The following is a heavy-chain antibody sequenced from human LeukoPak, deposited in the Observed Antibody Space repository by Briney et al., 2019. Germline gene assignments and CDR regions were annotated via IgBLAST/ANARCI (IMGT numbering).Heavy chain of an antibody. CDR2: VAFDGGNK. CDR3: ARAGRADGDYHYFDY. D-gene: IGHD4-17*01. V-gene: IGHV3-30-3*01. CDR1: GVIFNNFA. Sequence: GGSLRLSCAASGVIFNNFAFHWVRQAPGKGLEWVAAVAFDGGNKYYADSVRGRLTISRDNSKNTLYSQMNSLRAEDTAVYYCARAGRADGDYHYFDYWGQGALVTVSS. J-gene: IGHJ4*02.